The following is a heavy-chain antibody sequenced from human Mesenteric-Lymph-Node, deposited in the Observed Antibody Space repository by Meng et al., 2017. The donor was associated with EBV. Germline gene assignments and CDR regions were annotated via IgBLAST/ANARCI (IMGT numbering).Heavy chain of an antibody. D-gene: IGHD5-18*01. CDR3: ARGLSVQLWSMYNWFDP. J-gene: IGHJ5*02. Sequence: QLQLQESGPGLVKPSETLSLTCLVSGGSVNSGDYYWNWIRQPPGKGLEWIGYVFYGGSSSCKPSLKSRVTISVDTSENQFSLKLSSVTAADTAVYYCARGLSVQLWSMYNWFDPWGQGTLVTVSS. V-gene: IGHV4-61*08. CDR2: VFYGGSS. CDR1: GGSVNSGDYY.